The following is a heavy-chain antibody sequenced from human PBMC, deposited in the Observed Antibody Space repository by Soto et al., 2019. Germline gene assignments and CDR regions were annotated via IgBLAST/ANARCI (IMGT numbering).Heavy chain of an antibody. CDR3: ARGIAARQYYYYGMDV. Sequence: PGRSLRLSCAASGFTFSSYAMHWVRQAPGKGLEWVAVISYDGSNKYYADSVKGRFTISRDNSKNTLYLQMNSLRAEDTAVYYCARGIAARQYYYYGMDVWGQGTTVTVSS. J-gene: IGHJ6*02. D-gene: IGHD6-6*01. V-gene: IGHV3-30-3*01. CDR1: GFTFSSYA. CDR2: ISYDGSNK.